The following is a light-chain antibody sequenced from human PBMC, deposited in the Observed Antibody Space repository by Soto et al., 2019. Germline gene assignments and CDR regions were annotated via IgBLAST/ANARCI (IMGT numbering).Light chain of an antibody. V-gene: IGKV1-27*01. Sequence: DFQMTQSPSSLSASVGDTVTTPGRPSPGISNYLAWYQQKPGKSPTLLIYGASTLQPGVPSRFSGRGSGTDFTLTIGSLQPEDVATYHCQNYNSAPFTFGPGTKVEVK. CDR1: PGISNY. J-gene: IGKJ3*01. CDR3: QNYNSAPFT. CDR2: GAS.